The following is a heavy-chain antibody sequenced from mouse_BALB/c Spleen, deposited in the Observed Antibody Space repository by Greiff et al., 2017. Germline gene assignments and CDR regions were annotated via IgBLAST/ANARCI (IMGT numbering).Heavy chain of an antibody. CDR2: INPYNDGT. CDR3: ARSAYYYGSSLFAY. D-gene: IGHD1-1*01. V-gene: IGHV1-14*01. J-gene: IGHJ3*01. CDR1: GYTFTSYV. Sequence: EVQLQQSGPELVKPGASVKMSCKASGYTFTSYVMHWVKQKPGQGLEWIGYINPYNDGTKYNEKFKGKATLTSDKSSSTAYMELSSLTSEDSAVYYCARSAYYYGSSLFAYWGQGTLVTVSA.